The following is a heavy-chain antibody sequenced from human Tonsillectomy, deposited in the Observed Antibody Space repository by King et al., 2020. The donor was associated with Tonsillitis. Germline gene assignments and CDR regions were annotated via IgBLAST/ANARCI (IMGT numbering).Heavy chain of an antibody. CDR3: ASHSRTSLYYYYGMDV. Sequence: QLVQSGAEVKKPGESLKISCKGSGYSFTSYWIGWVRQMPGKGLEWMGIIYPGDSDTRYSPSFQGQVTISADKSISTDHLQGSSLKASDTAMYYCASHSRTSLYYYYGMDVWGQGTTVTVSS. V-gene: IGHV5-51*01. CDR2: IYPGDSDT. CDR1: GYSFTSYW. D-gene: IGHD2-2*01. J-gene: IGHJ6*02.